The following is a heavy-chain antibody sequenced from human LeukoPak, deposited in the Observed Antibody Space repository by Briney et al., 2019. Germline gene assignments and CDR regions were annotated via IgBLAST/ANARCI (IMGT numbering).Heavy chain of an antibody. D-gene: IGHD3-10*01. CDR1: GGSISSDDYY. Sequence: PSETLSLTCTVSGGSISSDDYYWSWIRQPPGKGLEWIGFIYYSGSTYYKPSLKSRVTISVDTSKNQFSLKLSSVTAADTAVYYCARSAMVRGNDDYWGQGTLVTVSS. CDR3: ARSAMVRGNDDY. J-gene: IGHJ4*02. CDR2: IYYSGST. V-gene: IGHV4-30-4*08.